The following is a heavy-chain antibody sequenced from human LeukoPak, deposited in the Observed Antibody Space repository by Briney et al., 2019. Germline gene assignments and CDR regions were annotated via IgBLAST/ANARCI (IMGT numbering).Heavy chain of an antibody. CDR1: GGSISSYY. J-gene: IGHJ5*02. Sequence: SETLSLTCTVSGGSISSYYWSWIRQPAGKGLEWIGRIYTSGSTNYNPSLRSRVTMLVDTSKNQFSLKLNSVTAADTAVYYCARDLKELGYCSSTSCLSNWFDPWGQGTLVTVSS. V-gene: IGHV4-4*07. CDR3: ARDLKELGYCSSTSCLSNWFDP. CDR2: IYTSGST. D-gene: IGHD2-2*01.